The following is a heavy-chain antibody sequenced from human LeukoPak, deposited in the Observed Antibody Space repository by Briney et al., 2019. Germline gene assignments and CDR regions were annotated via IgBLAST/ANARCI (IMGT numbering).Heavy chain of an antibody. CDR1: LNTLCELT. D-gene: IGHD3-3*01. V-gene: IGHV1-24*01. J-gene: IGHJ4*02. CDR2: FDPENAEI. CDR3: ASRGSDCWSGFDY. Sequence: ASVKVSCKLSLNTLCELTLQWVRPAGGKGLEWMAGFDPENAEIVYAQKFQGRVAMTEDTSTNTAYMELTSLTSDDTALYYCASRGSDCWSGFDYWGQGTQVTVSS.